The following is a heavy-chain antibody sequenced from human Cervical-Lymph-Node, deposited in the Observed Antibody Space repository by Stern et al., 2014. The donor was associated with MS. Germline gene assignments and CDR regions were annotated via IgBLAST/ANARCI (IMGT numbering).Heavy chain of an antibody. CDR1: GFTFSSYG. V-gene: IGHV3-33*01. CDR2: IWYDGSNK. Sequence: QVQLVQSGGGVVQPGRSLRLSCAASGFTFSSYGMHWVRPAPGKGLEWVAVIWYDGSNKYYADSVKGRFTISRDNSKNTLYLQMNSLRAEDTAVYYCARGHRLYYDSSPPVDYWGQGTLVTVSS. J-gene: IGHJ4*02. D-gene: IGHD3-22*01. CDR3: ARGHRLYYDSSPPVDY.